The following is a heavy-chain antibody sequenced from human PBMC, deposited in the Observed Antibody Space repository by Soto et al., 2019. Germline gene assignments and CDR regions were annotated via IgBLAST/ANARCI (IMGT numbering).Heavy chain of an antibody. Sequence: GASVKVSCKASGYTFTSYAMHWVRQAPGQRLEWMGWINAGNGNTKYSQKFQGRVTITRDTSASTAYMELSSLRSEDTAVYYCASTRYCSGGSCYFGDYYCGMDVWGQGTTVTVSS. CDR1: GYTFTSYA. V-gene: IGHV1-3*01. D-gene: IGHD2-15*01. CDR2: INAGNGNT. CDR3: ASTRYCSGGSCYFGDYYCGMDV. J-gene: IGHJ6*02.